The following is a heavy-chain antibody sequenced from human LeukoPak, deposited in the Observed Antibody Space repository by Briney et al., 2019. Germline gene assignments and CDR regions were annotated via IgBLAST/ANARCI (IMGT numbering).Heavy chain of an antibody. CDR2: INPNSGGT. CDR3: ARALPRRAAAGIGGTYNWFDP. J-gene: IGHJ5*02. V-gene: IGHV1-2*04. Sequence: ASVKVSCKASGYTFTGYYMHWVRQAPGQGLEWMGWINPNSGGTNYAQKFQGWATMTRDTSISTAYMELSRLRSDDTAVYYCARALPRRAAAGIGGTYNWFDPWGQGTLVTVSS. CDR1: GYTFTGYY. D-gene: IGHD6-13*01.